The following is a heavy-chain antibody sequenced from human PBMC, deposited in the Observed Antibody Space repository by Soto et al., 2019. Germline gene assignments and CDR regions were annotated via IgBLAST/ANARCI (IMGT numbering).Heavy chain of an antibody. CDR1: GFTFSSYA. CDR2: ISGSGGST. Sequence: GGSLRLSCAASGFTFSSYAMSWVRQAPGKGLEWVSAISGSGGSTYYADSVKGRFTISRDNSKNTLYLQMNSLRAEDTAVYYCAKEGSSGWYFAEAQQGGMDVWGQGTTVTVSS. V-gene: IGHV3-23*01. D-gene: IGHD6-19*01. CDR3: AKEGSSGWYFAEAQQGGMDV. J-gene: IGHJ6*02.